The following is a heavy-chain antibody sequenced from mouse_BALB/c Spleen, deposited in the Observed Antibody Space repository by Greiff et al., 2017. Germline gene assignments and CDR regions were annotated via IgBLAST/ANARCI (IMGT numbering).Heavy chain of an antibody. CDR3: ASHYYGSSYWYFDV. J-gene: IGHJ1*01. CDR1: GYAFSSYW. CDR2: IYPGDGDT. D-gene: IGHD1-1*01. Sequence: VQGVESGAELVRPGSSVKISCKASGYAFSSYWMNWVKQRPGQGLEWIGQIYPGDGDTNYNGKFKGKATLTADKSSSTAYMQLSSLTSEDSAVYFCASHYYGSSYWYFDVWGAGTTVTVSS. V-gene: IGHV1-80*01.